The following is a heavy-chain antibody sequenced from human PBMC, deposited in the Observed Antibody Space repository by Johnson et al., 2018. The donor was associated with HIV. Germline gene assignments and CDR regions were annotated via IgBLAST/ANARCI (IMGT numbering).Heavy chain of an antibody. D-gene: IGHD1-26*01. J-gene: IGHJ3*02. CDR1: GLTVSGNY. CDR3: ARVKGATNALDI. CDR2: IYSDGGAT. Sequence: VHLVESGGGLVQPGGSLRLSSAASGLTVSGNYMNWVRQSPGQGLEWVPVIYSDGGATDYSVPVRGRFTVSRDDSKNTLYLQMNSMKTEDTSLYYCARVKGATNALDIWGPGTLVTVSS. V-gene: IGHV3-66*01.